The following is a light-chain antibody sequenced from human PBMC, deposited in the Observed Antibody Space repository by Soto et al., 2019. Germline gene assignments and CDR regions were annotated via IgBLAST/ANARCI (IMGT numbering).Light chain of an antibody. J-gene: IGLJ1*01. CDR1: SNDVGGYNL. CDR2: EVT. CDR3: FSYAGNSGV. Sequence: QSVLTQPASVSGSPGQSITISCTGTSNDVGGYNLVSWYQQHPGKAPKLIIYEVTKRPSGVSNRFSGSKSGNTASLTISGLQAEDEADHSCFSYAGNSGVFGTGTKVTVL. V-gene: IGLV2-23*02.